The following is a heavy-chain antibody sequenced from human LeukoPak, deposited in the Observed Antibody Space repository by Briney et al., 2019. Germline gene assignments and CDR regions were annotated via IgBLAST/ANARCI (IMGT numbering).Heavy chain of an antibody. CDR3: ARGNTRDAFAI. D-gene: IGHD2-2*01. J-gene: IGHJ3*02. CDR2: IYIGGST. Sequence: SGGSLRLACAAAGFTVSSTYVGSVSQARGEGREWGSVIYIGGSTFYGDSVKGRATISRDNSTNTLSLQMNSLRAEDTAVYSCARGNTRDAFAIWGQGTMVTVSS. CDR1: GFTVSSTY. V-gene: IGHV3-53*01.